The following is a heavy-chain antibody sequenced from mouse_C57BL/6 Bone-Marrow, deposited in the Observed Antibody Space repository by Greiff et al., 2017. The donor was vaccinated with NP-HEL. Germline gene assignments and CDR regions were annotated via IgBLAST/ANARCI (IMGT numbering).Heavy chain of an antibody. CDR1: GYSITSGYY. CDR2: ISYDGSN. CDR3: ARDGGGYFDY. J-gene: IGHJ2*01. V-gene: IGHV3-6*01. Sequence: VQLKESGPGLVKPSQSLSLTCSVTGYSITSGYYWNWIRQFPGNKLEWMGYISYDGSNNYNPSLKNRISITRDTSKNQFFLKLNSVTTEDTATYYCARDGGGYFDYWGQGTTLTVSS.